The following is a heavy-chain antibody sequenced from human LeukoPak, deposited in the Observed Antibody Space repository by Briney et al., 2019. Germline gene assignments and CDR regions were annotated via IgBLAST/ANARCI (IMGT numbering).Heavy chain of an antibody. CDR3: ARSVSNYGSDYFDY. CDR2: IYYSGST. CDR1: GGSVSSGSYY. D-gene: IGHD4-17*01. Sequence: SETLSLTCTVSGGSVSSGSYYWGWIRQPPGKGLEWIGYIYYSGSTNYNPSLKSRVTISVDTSKNQFSLKLSSVTAADTAVYYCARSVSNYGSDYFDYWGQGTLVTVSS. V-gene: IGHV4-61*01. J-gene: IGHJ4*02.